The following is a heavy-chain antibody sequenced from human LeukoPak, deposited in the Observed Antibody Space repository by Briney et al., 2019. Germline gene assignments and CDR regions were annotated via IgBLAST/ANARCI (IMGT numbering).Heavy chain of an antibody. Sequence: AGGSLRLSCAASGFTVSSNYMSWVRQAPGKGLEWVSVIYSGGSTYYADSVKGRFTISRDNSKNTLYLQMNSLRAEDTAVYYCARVDRGITIFGVVARGAFDIWGQGTMVTVSS. J-gene: IGHJ3*02. CDR2: IYSGGST. CDR3: ARVDRGITIFGVVARGAFDI. V-gene: IGHV3-53*01. D-gene: IGHD3-3*01. CDR1: GFTVSSNY.